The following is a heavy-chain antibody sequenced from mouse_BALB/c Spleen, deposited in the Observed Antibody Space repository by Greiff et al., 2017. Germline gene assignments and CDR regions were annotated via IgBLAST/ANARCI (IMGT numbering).Heavy chain of an antibody. CDR3: ATSKIYYDYGLAY. CDR1: GYSITSDYA. Sequence: EVQLVESGPGLVKPSQSLSLTCTVTGYSITSDYAWNWIRQFPGNKLEWMGYISYSGSTSYNPSLKSRISITRDTSKNQFFLQLNSVTTEDTATYYCATSKIYYDYGLAYWGQGTLVTVSA. CDR2: ISYSGST. D-gene: IGHD2-4*01. J-gene: IGHJ3*01. V-gene: IGHV3-2*02.